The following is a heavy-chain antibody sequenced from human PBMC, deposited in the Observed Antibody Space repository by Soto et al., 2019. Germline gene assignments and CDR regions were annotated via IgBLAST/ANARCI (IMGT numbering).Heavy chain of an antibody. CDR1: GYTFRSYG. Sequence: QIQLVQSVGEVKKPGASVKVSCKASGYTFRSYGSSWVRQATVQVLEWVGWSSAYNGDTHYAPKFQDRITLTTETYTDTAYMALRSLRLDDTAVYYCARDWSRYYDNSGLIWFYWGQGSLVNVSS. CDR3: ARDWSRYYDNSGLIWFY. J-gene: IGHJ4*02. V-gene: IGHV1-18*04. CDR2: SSAYNGDT. D-gene: IGHD3-22*01.